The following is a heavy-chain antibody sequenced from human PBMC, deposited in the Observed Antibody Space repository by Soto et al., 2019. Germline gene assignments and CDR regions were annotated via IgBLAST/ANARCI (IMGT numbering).Heavy chain of an antibody. CDR1: GFTFSDYA. Sequence: PGGSLRLSCAPSGFTFSDYAMSWVRQAPGKGLEWVSAISGGGFDTHYADSVKGRFTISRDNVKDTLYIQMNSLRVEDTAVYYCAKDPSSVSADYWGQGTLVTVSS. V-gene: IGHV3-23*01. D-gene: IGHD6-6*01. CDR2: ISGGGFDT. J-gene: IGHJ4*02. CDR3: AKDPSSVSADY.